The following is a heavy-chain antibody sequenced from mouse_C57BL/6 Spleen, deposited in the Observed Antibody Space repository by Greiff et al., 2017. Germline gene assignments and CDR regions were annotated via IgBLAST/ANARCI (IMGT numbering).Heavy chain of an antibody. J-gene: IGHJ2*01. Sequence: EVKLMESEGGLVQPGSSMKLSCTASGFTFSDYYMAWVRQVPEKGLEWVANINYDGSSTYYLDSLKSRFIISRDNAKNMLYLQMSSLKSEDTATYYCARYDGPFDYWGQGTTLTVSS. V-gene: IGHV5-16*01. CDR2: INYDGSST. CDR3: ARYDGPFDY. D-gene: IGHD2-3*01. CDR1: GFTFSDYY.